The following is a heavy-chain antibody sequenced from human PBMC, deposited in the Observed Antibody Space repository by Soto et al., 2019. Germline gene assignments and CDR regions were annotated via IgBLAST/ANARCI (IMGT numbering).Heavy chain of an antibody. D-gene: IGHD3-10*01. Sequence: EVQLLESGGGLVQPGGSLRLSCAVSGFPVNYYDLSWVRQPPGKGLEWVSGMSGVDDSKSYADSVQGRLTISRDNAKNILLLQMNNLLSAETATYYCARRSSQGRNAHGTSFDSWGQGTLVTVSS. V-gene: IGHV3-23*01. CDR1: GFPVNYYD. CDR2: MSGVDDSK. J-gene: IGHJ5*01. CDR3: ARRSSQGRNAHGTSFDS.